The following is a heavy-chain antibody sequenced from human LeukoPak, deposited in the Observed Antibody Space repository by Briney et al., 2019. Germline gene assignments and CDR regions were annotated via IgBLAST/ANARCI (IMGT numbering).Heavy chain of an antibody. J-gene: IGHJ4*02. D-gene: IGHD3-22*01. V-gene: IGHV3-21*04. CDR2: ISSSSSYI. Sequence: GGSLRLSCAASGFTFSSYSMNWVRQAPGKGLEWVSSISSSSSYIYYADSVKGRFTISRDNAKNSLYLQMNSLRAEDTAVYYCARGGVDSSGYRFDYWGQGTLVTVSS. CDR3: ARGGVDSSGYRFDY. CDR1: GFTFSSYS.